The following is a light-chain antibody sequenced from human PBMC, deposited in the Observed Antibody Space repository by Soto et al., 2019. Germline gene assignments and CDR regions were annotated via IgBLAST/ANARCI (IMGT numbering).Light chain of an antibody. CDR1: SSNIGSNT. CDR3: AAWDDRLNGPV. Sequence: QAVVTQPPSASGTPGQRVTISCSGSSSNIGSNTVNWYQQLPGTAPKLLIYSNNQRPSGVPDRFSGSKSGTSASLAISGLQAEDEAYYYCAAWDDRLNGPVFGGGTQLTVL. J-gene: IGLJ2*01. V-gene: IGLV1-44*01. CDR2: SNN.